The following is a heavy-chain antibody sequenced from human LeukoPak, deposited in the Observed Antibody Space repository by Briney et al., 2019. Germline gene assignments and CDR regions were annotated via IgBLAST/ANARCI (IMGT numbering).Heavy chain of an antibody. D-gene: IGHD2-8*01. J-gene: IGHJ6*04. Sequence: GESLKMSCKGSGYSFTSYWISWVRQMPGKGLEWMGRIDPSDSYTNYSPSFQGHVTISADKSISTAYLQWSSLKASDTAMYYCARNGPYYYDMDVWGKGTTVTVSS. V-gene: IGHV5-10-1*01. CDR3: ARNGPYYYDMDV. CDR1: GYSFTSYW. CDR2: IDPSDSYT.